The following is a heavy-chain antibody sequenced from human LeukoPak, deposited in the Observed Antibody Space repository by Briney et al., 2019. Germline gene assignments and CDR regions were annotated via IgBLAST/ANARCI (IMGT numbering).Heavy chain of an antibody. CDR2: INSDGSST. J-gene: IGHJ4*02. CDR3: ARVAPTYCGGDCYPD. CDR1: GFTFSSYW. V-gene: IGHV3-74*01. Sequence: GGSLRLSCAASGFTFSSYWMHWVRQAPGKGLVWVSRINSDGSSTSYADSVKGRFTISRDNAKNTLYLQMNGLRAEDTAVYYCARVAPTYCGGDCYPDWGQGTLVTVSS. D-gene: IGHD2-21*02.